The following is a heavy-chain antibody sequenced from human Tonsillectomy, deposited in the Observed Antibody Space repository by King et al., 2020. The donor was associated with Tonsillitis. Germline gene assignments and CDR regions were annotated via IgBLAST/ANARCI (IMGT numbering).Heavy chain of an antibody. Sequence: VQLVESGGGLIQPGRSLRLSCAASGFTVSSNYMSWVRQAPGKGLEWVSIIYSGGSTNYADSVKGRFTISSDNSKNTLYLRMNSLRTEDTAVYYCARVVPAANFDFWGQGALVTVSS. D-gene: IGHD2-2*01. CDR1: GFTVSSNY. V-gene: IGHV3-53*01. CDR2: IYSGGST. J-gene: IGHJ4*02. CDR3: ARVVPAANFDF.